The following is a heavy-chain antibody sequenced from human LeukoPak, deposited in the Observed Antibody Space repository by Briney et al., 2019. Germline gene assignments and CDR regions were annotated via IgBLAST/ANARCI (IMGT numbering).Heavy chain of an antibody. Sequence: ASVKVSCKASGGTFSSYAISWARQAPGQGLEWMGRIIPILGIANYAQKFQGRVTITADKSTSTAYMELSSLRSEDTAVYYCARHSIVVVPAANDHYYGMDVWGQGTTVTVSS. CDR2: IIPILGIA. V-gene: IGHV1-69*04. J-gene: IGHJ6*02. CDR1: GGTFSSYA. CDR3: ARHSIVVVPAANDHYYGMDV. D-gene: IGHD2-2*01.